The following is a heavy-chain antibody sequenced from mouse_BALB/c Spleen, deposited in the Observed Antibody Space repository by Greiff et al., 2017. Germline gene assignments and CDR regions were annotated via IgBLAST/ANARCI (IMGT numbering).Heavy chain of an antibody. Sequence: EVKLLESGPGLVKPSQSLSLTCTVTGYSITSDYAWNWIRQFPGNKLEWMGYISYSGSTSYNPSLKSRISITRDTSKNQFFLQLNSVTTEDTATYYCARGYGNYSWFAYWGQGTLVTVSA. CDR3: ARGYGNYSWFAY. CDR2: ISYSGST. CDR1: GYSITSDYA. J-gene: IGHJ3*01. V-gene: IGHV3-2*02. D-gene: IGHD2-1*01.